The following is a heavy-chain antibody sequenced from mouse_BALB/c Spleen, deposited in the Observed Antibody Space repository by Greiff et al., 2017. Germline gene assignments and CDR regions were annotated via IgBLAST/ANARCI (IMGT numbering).Heavy chain of an antibody. CDR3: ARGGNDGWAWFAY. D-gene: IGHD2-3*01. CDR2: INPYNDGT. CDR1: GYTFTSYV. V-gene: IGHV1-14*01. J-gene: IGHJ3*01. Sequence: VQLKESGPELVKPGASVKMSCKASGYTFTSYVMHWVKQKPGQGLEWIGYINPYNDGTKYNEKFKGKATLTSDKSSSTAYMELSSLTSEDSAVYYCARGGNDGWAWFAYWGQGTLVTVSA.